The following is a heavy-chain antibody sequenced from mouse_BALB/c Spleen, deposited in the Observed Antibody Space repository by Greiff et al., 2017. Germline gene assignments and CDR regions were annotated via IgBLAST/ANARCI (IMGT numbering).Heavy chain of an antibody. CDR2: IYPGNVNT. D-gene: IGHD2-14*01. CDR3: ARGYDGYAMDY. J-gene: IGHJ4*01. CDR1: GYTFTSYY. V-gene: IGHV1S56*01. Sequence: QVQLKESGPELVKPGASVRISCKASGYTFTSYYIHWVKQRPGQGLEWIGWIYPGNVNTKYNEKFKGKATLTADKSSSTAYMQLSSLTSEDSAVYFCARGYDGYAMDYWGQGTSVTVSS.